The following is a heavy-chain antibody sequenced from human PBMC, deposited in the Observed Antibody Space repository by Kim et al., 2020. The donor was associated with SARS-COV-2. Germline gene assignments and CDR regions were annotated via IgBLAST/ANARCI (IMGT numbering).Heavy chain of an antibody. CDR1: GYTLTALS. V-gene: IGHV1-24*01. CDR3: ATLDSSGYYKEYYFDY. J-gene: IGHJ4*02. D-gene: IGHD3-22*01. CDR2: FDPEDGET. Sequence: ASVKVSCKVSGYTLTALSIPWVRQAPGKGLEWMGGFDPEDGETIYAQKFQGRVTMTEDTSTDTAYMELSSLRSEDTAVYYCATLDSSGYYKEYYFDYWGQGTLVTVSS.